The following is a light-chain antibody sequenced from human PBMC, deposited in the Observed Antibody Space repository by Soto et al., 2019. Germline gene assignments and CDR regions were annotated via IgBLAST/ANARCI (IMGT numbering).Light chain of an antibody. J-gene: IGLJ7*01. CDR3: SSYAGRNYAV. CDR2: EVV. V-gene: IGLV2-8*01. CDR1: GSDVGGYDY. Sequence: QSVLTQPPSASGSPGQSVSISCTGTGSDVGGYDYVSWYQQRPDKAPKLIIYEVVKRPSGVPDRFSGSKSGNSAYLTVSGLQTEDEADYYCSSYAGRNYAVFGRGTQLTVL.